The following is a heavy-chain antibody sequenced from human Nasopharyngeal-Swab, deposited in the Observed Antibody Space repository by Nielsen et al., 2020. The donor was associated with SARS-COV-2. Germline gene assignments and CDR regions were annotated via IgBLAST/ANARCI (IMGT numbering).Heavy chain of an antibody. D-gene: IGHD3-3*02. J-gene: IGHJ6*02. Sequence: GGSLRLSCAASGFTFDDYAMHWVRQAPGKGLDWVSAISWNSGSIGYADSVKGRFTISRDNAKNSLYLQMNSLRAEDTALYYCANLLAGTHYYYGMDVWGQGTTVTVSS. CDR3: ANLLAGTHYYYGMDV. CDR2: ISWNSGSI. V-gene: IGHV3-9*01. CDR1: GFTFDDYA.